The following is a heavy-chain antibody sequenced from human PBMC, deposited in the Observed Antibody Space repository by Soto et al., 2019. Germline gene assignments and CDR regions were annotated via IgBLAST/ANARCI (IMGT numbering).Heavy chain of an antibody. CDR1: GGSISSGGYY. V-gene: IGHV4-31*03. J-gene: IGHJ4*02. D-gene: IGHD2-15*01. Sequence: QVQLQESGPGLVKPSQTLSLTCTVSGGSISSGGYYWSWIRQHPGKGLEWIGYIYYSGSTYYNPSLQSRVTISVDTSKNQFSLKLSSVTAADTAVYYCARDRCSGGSCYFFYWGQGTLVTVSS. CDR3: ARDRCSGGSCYFFY. CDR2: IYYSGST.